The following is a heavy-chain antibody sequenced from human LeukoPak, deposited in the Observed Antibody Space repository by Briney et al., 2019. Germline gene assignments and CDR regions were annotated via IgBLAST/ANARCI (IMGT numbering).Heavy chain of an antibody. CDR3: AKGEEWLLASYYYYGMDV. CDR2: ISYDGSNK. J-gene: IGHJ6*02. D-gene: IGHD3-3*01. V-gene: IGHV3-30*18. Sequence: GGSLRLSCVASGFTFSSYGMHWVRQAPGKGLEWVAVISYDGSNKYYADSVKGRFTISRDNSKNTLYLQMNSLRAEDTAVYYCAKGEEWLLASYYYYGMDVWGQGTTVTVSS. CDR1: GFTFSSYG.